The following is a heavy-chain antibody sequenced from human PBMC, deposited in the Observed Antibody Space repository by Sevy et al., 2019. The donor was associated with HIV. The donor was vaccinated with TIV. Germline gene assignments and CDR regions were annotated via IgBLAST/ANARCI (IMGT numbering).Heavy chain of an antibody. CDR3: ARDSEIRYDLSGYPTTGLY. D-gene: IGHD3-22*01. Sequence: ASVKVSCKASGYTFKNYGISWVRQAPGQGLEWMGWISAYTGYTNYAQKLQGRVSMTTDTSTRTAYMELRSLKSDDTAVYFYARDSEIRYDLSGYPTTGLYWGQGTLVTVSS. CDR1: GYTFKNYG. CDR2: ISAYTGYT. V-gene: IGHV1-18*01. J-gene: IGHJ4*02.